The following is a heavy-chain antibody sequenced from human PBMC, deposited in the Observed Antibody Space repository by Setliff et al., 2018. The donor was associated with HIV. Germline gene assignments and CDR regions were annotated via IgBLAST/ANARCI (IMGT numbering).Heavy chain of an antibody. CDR1: GFTFSDFS. D-gene: IGHD3-9*01. V-gene: IGHV3-11*04. Sequence: GGSLRLSCAASGFTFSDFSTSWIRQAPGKGLEWISYISSSDNTMYYADSVKGRFTISRDNAKNSLFLQLNSLRAEDAAVYYCARDLYFYYYMDVWGKGTTVTVSS. J-gene: IGHJ6*03. CDR2: ISSSDNTM. CDR3: ARDLYFYYYMDV.